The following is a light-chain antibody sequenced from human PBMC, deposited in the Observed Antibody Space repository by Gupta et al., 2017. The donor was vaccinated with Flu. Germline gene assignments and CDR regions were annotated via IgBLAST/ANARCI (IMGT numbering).Light chain of an antibody. V-gene: IGKV1-16*02. CDR3: QQYDTSPCT. Sequence: PSSPSASVGDRVTITWRANHDIRTYLAWFQQKPGKPPRSLIFAASRMATGIPSKFSGSGSGTDFVLTITSLQPEDFATYYCQQYDTSPCTFGQGTKLEIK. CDR2: AAS. J-gene: IGKJ2*02. CDR1: HDIRTY.